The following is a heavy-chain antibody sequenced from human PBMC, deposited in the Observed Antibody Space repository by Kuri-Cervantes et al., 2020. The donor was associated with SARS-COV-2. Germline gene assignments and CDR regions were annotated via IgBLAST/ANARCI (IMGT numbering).Heavy chain of an antibody. V-gene: IGHV4-38-2*01. CDR2: IYHSGST. J-gene: IGHJ2*01. CDR3: ARGTKTSGCSGGSCYPGAFSNWYFDL. CDR1: GYSISSGYY. Sequence: SQTLSLTCAVSGYSISSGYYWGWIRQPPGKGLEGIGSIYHSGSTYYNPSLKSRVTISVDTSKNQFSLKLSSVTAADTAVYYCARGTKTSGCSGGSCYPGAFSNWYFDLWGHGTLVTVSS. D-gene: IGHD2-15*01.